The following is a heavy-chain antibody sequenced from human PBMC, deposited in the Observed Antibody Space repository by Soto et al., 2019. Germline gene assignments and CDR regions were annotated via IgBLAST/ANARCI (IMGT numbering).Heavy chain of an antibody. Sequence: SETLSLTCTVSGGSISSGDYYWSWIRQPPGKGLEWIGYIYYSGSTYYNPSLKSRVTISVDTSKNQFSLKLSSVTAADTAVYYCARARGYYDSSGSLFDYWGQGTLVTVSS. CDR1: GGSISSGDYY. D-gene: IGHD3-22*01. CDR2: IYYSGST. V-gene: IGHV4-30-4*01. J-gene: IGHJ4*02. CDR3: ARARGYYDSSGSLFDY.